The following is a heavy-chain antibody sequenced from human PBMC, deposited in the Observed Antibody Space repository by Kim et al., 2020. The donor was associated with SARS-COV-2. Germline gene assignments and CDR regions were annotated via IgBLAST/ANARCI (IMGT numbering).Heavy chain of an antibody. CDR3: AHFADFWSGSYWYFDL. CDR1: GFSLRTSGVG. CDR2: YFYNDDT. J-gene: IGHJ2*01. D-gene: IGHD3-3*01. Sequence: SGPTLVKPTQTLTLTCTFSGFSLRTSGVGLAWVRQPPGKALEWLAMYFYNDDTRYSPSLKSRLTITKDTSKSQVVLTMTNMDPADTGTYYCAHFADFWSGSYWYFDLWGRGTLVTVSS. V-gene: IGHV2-5*01.